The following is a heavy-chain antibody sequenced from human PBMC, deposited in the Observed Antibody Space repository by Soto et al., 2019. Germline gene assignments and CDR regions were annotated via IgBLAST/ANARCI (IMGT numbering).Heavy chain of an antibody. CDR3: ARGRATVTAYYYYYSGMDV. CDR1: GGSFSGCY. J-gene: IGHJ6*02. Sequence: PSETLSLTCAVHGGSFSGCYWSWIRQPPGKGLEWIGEINHSGSTNYNPSLKSRVTISVDTSKNQFSLKLSSVTAADTAVYYCARGRATVTAYYYYYSGMDVWGQGTTVTVSS. CDR2: INHSGST. V-gene: IGHV4-34*01. D-gene: IGHD4-17*01.